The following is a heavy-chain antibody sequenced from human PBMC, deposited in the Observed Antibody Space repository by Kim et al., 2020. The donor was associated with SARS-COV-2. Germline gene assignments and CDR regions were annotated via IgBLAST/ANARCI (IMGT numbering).Heavy chain of an antibody. CDR3: ATSPSMPPPYYYGLDV. D-gene: IGHD2-2*01. Sequence: SVKSRFTISRDNAETSLYLQINSLRVEDTAVYYCATSPSMPPPYYYGLDVWGQGTTVTVSS. V-gene: IGHV3-21*01. J-gene: IGHJ6*02.